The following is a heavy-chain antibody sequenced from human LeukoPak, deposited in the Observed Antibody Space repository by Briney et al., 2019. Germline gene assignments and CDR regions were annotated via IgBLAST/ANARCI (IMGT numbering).Heavy chain of an antibody. Sequence: GGSLRLSCAASGFTFSSFGMHWVRQAPGKGLEWVAVIWYDGSNKYYADSVKGRFTISRDNSKNALYLQMNSLRAEDTAVYYCARELPPVVTYYFDYWGQGTLVTVSS. D-gene: IGHD2-15*01. V-gene: IGHV3-33*01. J-gene: IGHJ4*02. CDR2: IWYDGSNK. CDR3: ARELPPVVTYYFDY. CDR1: GFTFSSFG.